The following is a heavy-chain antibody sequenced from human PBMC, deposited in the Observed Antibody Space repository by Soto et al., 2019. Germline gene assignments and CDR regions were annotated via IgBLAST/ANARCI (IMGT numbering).Heavy chain of an antibody. D-gene: IGHD3-10*01. CDR2: IYWNDDK. CDR3: ALRHLGSYYNPPDY. CDR1: GFSLSPPGVG. Sequence: QITLKESGPALVKPTQTLTLTCTFSGFSLSPPGVGVGWLRQPPGRALEWLALIYWNDDKRYSPSLKSRLTITRDTSRNQVVLTMTNMDPVDTATYYCALRHLGSYYNPPDYWGQGTLVTVSS. V-gene: IGHV2-5*01. J-gene: IGHJ4*02.